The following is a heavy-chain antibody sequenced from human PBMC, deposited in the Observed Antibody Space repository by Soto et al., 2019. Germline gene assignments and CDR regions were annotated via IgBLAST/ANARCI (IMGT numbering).Heavy chain of an antibody. V-gene: IGHV4-59*01. J-gene: IGHJ3*02. CDR2: IYYSGST. CDR3: AGDWGAHLNAFDI. CDR1: GGSISSYY. Sequence: SETLSLTCTVSGGSISSYYWSWIRQPPGKGLEWIGYIYYSGSTNYNPSLKSRVTISVDTSKNQFSLKLSSVTAADTAVYYCAGDWGAHLNAFDIWGQGTMVTVSS. D-gene: IGHD7-27*01.